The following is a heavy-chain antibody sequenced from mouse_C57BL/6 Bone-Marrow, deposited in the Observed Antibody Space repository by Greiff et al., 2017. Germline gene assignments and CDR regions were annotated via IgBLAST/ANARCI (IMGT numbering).Heavy chain of an antibody. Sequence: EVQLQQSGTVLARPGASVKMSCKTSGYTFTSYWMHWVKQRPGQGLEWIGAIYPGNSDTSYNQKFKGKAKLTAVTSASTAYMELSSLTNEDSAVXDCTRSSYLFYAMDYWGQGTSVTVSS. V-gene: IGHV1-5*01. J-gene: IGHJ4*01. CDR1: GYTFTSYW. CDR2: IYPGNSDT. CDR3: TRSSYLFYAMDY. D-gene: IGHD2-12*01.